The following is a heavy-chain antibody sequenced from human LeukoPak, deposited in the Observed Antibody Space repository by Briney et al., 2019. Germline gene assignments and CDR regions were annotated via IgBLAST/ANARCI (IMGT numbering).Heavy chain of an antibody. CDR3: SCYGTSSYWFDP. CDR1: GGSISSGDFY. J-gene: IGHJ5*02. V-gene: IGHV4-61*08. D-gene: IGHD6-6*01. Sequence: PSETLSLTCTVSGGSISSGDFYWSWIRQPPGKGLEWIGYIYYSGSTNYNPSLKSRVTISVDTSKNQFSLKLSSVTAADTAVYYCSCYGTSSYWFDPWGQGTLVTVSS. CDR2: IYYSGST.